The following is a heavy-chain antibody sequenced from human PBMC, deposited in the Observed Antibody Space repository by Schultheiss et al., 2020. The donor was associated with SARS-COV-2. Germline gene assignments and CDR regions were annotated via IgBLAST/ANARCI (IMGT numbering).Heavy chain of an antibody. CDR2: ISWNSGSI. D-gene: IGHD6-13*01. V-gene: IGHV3-66*01. CDR3: AKARVAAGTSRYFDY. J-gene: IGHJ4*02. CDR1: GFTVSSNY. Sequence: GGSLRLSCAASGFTVSSNYMSWVRQAPGKGLEWVSGISWNSGSIGYADSVKGRFTISRDNSKNTLYLQMNSLRAEDTAVYYCAKARVAAGTSRYFDYWGQGTLVTVSS.